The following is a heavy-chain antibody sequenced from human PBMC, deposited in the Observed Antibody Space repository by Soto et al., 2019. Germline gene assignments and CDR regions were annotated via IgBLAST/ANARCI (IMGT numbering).Heavy chain of an antibody. Sequence: SETLSLTCTVSGGSVSSGSYYWSWIRQSPGKRLEWIAYIYYGGSTNYNPSLKSRATISVDTSKSQVSLTLTSMTAADAAVYYCARSPNYYYYGFDVWGQGTTVTVSS. CDR2: IYYGGST. V-gene: IGHV4-61*01. CDR3: ARSPNYYYYGFDV. D-gene: IGHD3-10*01. CDR1: GGSVSSGSYY. J-gene: IGHJ6*02.